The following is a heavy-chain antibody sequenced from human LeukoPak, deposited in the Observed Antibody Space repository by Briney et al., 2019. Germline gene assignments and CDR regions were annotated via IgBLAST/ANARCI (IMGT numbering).Heavy chain of an antibody. Sequence: GGSLRLSCAASGFTFSSYSMNWVRQAPGEGLQWVSSISGSNSYIYYADSVSGRFTISRENAKNSLYLQMNSLRAEDTAVYHCARDRSGRLGELSDYWGQGTLVTVSS. D-gene: IGHD3-16*02. V-gene: IGHV3-21*01. CDR3: ARDRSGRLGELSDY. J-gene: IGHJ4*02. CDR1: GFTFSSYS. CDR2: ISGSNSYI.